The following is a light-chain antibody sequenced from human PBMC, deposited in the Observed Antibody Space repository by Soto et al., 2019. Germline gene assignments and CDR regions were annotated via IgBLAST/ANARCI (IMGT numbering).Light chain of an antibody. V-gene: IGKV1-27*01. CDR1: QGIRNY. J-gene: IGKJ4*01. Sequence: DIQMTQSPSSLSASVGDRVTITCRASQGIRNYLAWYQQKPGKVPKLLIYAASTLQSGVPSRFSGSGSGTDFTLTISNLQPEDVATYYCHKYNSAPLAFGGGTKVEIK. CDR2: AAS. CDR3: HKYNSAPLA.